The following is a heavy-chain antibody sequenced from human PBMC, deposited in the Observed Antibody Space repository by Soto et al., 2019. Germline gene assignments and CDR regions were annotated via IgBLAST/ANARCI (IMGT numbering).Heavy chain of an antibody. CDR2: IIPIFGTA. Sequence: GASVKVSCKASGGTFSSYAISWVRQAPGQGLEWMGGIIPIFGTANYAQKFQGRVTITADKSTSTAYMELSSLRSEDTAVYYCARLVDKSAVTGTTDFDYWGQGTLVIVSS. D-gene: IGHD1-1*01. V-gene: IGHV1-69*06. CDR1: GGTFSSYA. J-gene: IGHJ4*02. CDR3: ARLVDKSAVTGTTDFDY.